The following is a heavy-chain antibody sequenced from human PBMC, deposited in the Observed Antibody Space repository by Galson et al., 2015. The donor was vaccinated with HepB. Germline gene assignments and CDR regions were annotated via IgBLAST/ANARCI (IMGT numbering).Heavy chain of an antibody. CDR1: GFTFSSYA. V-gene: IGHV3-30*18. CDR3: AKDHRGGVVMTYYYYGMDV. D-gene: IGHD3-3*01. J-gene: IGHJ6*02. Sequence: SLRLSCAASGFTFSSYAMSWVRQAPGKGLEWVAVISYDGSNKYYADSVKGRFTISRDNSKNTLYLQMNSLRAEDTAVYYCAKDHRGGVVMTYYYYGMDVWGQGTTVTVSS. CDR2: ISYDGSNK.